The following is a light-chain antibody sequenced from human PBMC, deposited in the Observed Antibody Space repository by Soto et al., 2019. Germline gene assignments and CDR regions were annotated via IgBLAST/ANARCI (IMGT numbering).Light chain of an antibody. V-gene: IGKV1-39*01. CDR3: QQSFVSPRT. CDR1: QTVSNY. Sequence: DIQMTQSPSSLSASVGDRVTITCRASQTVSNYLNWYQVKPGKGPKLLIYSTSTLQSGVSSRFSGSGSGPDFTLTISSLQPEDSATYYCQQSFVSPRTFDQGTKVEI. CDR2: STS. J-gene: IGKJ1*01.